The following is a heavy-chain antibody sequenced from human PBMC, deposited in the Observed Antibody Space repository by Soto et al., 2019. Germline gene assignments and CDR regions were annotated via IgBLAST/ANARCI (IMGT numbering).Heavy chain of an antibody. CDR1: GYTFTSYY. Sequence: ASVKVSCKASGYTFTSYYMHWVRQAPGQGLEWMGIINPSGGSTSYAQKFQGRVTMTRDTSTSTVYMELSSLRSEDTAVYYCARSLTGSITIFGVASYYFDYGGQGTLVTVSS. V-gene: IGHV1-46*01. CDR3: ARSLTGSITIFGVASYYFDY. CDR2: INPSGGST. J-gene: IGHJ4*02. D-gene: IGHD3-3*01.